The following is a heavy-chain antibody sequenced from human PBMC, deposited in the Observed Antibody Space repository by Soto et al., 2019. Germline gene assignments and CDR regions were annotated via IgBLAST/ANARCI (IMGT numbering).Heavy chain of an antibody. CDR3: ARELSSGSDSEEHYFYN. J-gene: IGHJ4*02. Sequence: EVQLVESGGGLVQPGGSLRLSCAASGFTFSSYWMHWVRQAPGKGLVWVSRINSDGRSTSYADSGKGRCTISRANAKNTLSLQMHSLRAAATAVYFCARELSSGSDSEEHYFYNWGQGTLVTVSS. D-gene: IGHD3-22*01. CDR2: INSDGRST. V-gene: IGHV3-74*01. CDR1: GFTFSSYW.